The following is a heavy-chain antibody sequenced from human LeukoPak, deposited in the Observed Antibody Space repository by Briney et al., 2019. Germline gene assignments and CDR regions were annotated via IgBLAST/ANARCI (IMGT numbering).Heavy chain of an antibody. J-gene: IGHJ4*02. V-gene: IGHV3-21*01. CDR1: GFTFSSYS. D-gene: IGHD1-7*01. Sequence: GGSLRLSCAASGFTFSSYSMNWVRQAPGKGLEWVSSISSSSSYIYYADSVKDRFTISRDNAKNSLYLQMNSLRAEDTAVYYCAREKLELSFDYWGQGTLVTVSS. CDR3: AREKLELSFDY. CDR2: ISSSSSYI.